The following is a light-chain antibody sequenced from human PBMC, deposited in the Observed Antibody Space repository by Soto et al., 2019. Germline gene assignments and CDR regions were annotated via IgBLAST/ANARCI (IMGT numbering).Light chain of an antibody. CDR1: QSVSSS. CDR3: QLYNNWPPLT. J-gene: IGKJ4*01. V-gene: IGKV3-15*01. CDR2: DAS. Sequence: EIVMTQSPATLSVSPGDRATLSCRASQSVSSSLAWYQQIPGQAPRLLIYDASTRPTGIPARYGGSGSGTEFTLSISSLQSEDFAVYYCQLYNNWPPLTFGGGTKVELK.